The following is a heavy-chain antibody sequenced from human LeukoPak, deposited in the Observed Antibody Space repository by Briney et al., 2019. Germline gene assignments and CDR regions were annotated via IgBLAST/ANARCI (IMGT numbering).Heavy chain of an antibody. V-gene: IGHV1-2*02. D-gene: IGHD5-12*01. CDR1: GYTFTTYA. CDR3: ARGGYSGYDRNLNY. Sequence: ASVKVSCKASGYTFTTYAMNWVRQAPGQGLEWMGWINPNSGGTNYAQKFQGRVTMTRDTSISTAYMELSRLRSDDTAVYYCARGGYSGYDRNLNYWGQGTLVTVSS. J-gene: IGHJ4*02. CDR2: INPNSGGT.